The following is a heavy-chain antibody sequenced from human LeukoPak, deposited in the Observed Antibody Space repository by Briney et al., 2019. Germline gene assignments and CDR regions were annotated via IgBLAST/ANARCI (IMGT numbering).Heavy chain of an antibody. CDR3: ARDSYREVTNFDP. CDR2: ISYSGST. J-gene: IGHJ5*02. Sequence: PSETLSLTCTVSGGSINNYFWSWFRQPPGKGLEWIGYISYSGSTNYNPSLKSRVSISVVTSKNHFSLRLSSVTAADTAFYYCARDSYREVTNFDPWGQGTLVTVSS. V-gene: IGHV4-59*01. CDR1: GGSINNYF. D-gene: IGHD3-10*01.